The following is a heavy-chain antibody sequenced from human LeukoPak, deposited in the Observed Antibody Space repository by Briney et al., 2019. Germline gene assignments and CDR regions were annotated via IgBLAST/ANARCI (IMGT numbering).Heavy chain of an antibody. D-gene: IGHD6-13*01. J-gene: IGHJ4*02. CDR2: INWDGTNT. CDR1: GGTTDDYG. V-gene: IGHV3-20*04. Sequence: PGGSLRLSCAASGGTTDDYGMSWVRHAPGKGLEWVSGINWDGTNTYYAEAVKGRFTISRDSAEKSLYLQMNSLRDDDTAFYYCVKDLSSNWYSFEYWGQGNLGTVSS. CDR3: VKDLSSNWYSFEY.